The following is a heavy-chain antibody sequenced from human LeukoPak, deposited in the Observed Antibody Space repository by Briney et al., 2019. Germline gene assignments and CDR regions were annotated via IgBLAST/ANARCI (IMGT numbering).Heavy chain of an antibody. CDR3: ARGPNSYIVVVPAAIKSFDY. J-gene: IGHJ4*02. Sequence: SETLSLTCAVYGGSFSGYYWSWIRQPPGKGLELIGEINHSGSTNYNPSLKSRVTISVDTSKNQFSLKLSSVTAADTAVYYCARGPNSYIVVVPAAIKSFDYWGQGTLVTVSS. CDR2: INHSGST. V-gene: IGHV4-34*01. D-gene: IGHD2-2*02. CDR1: GGSFSGYY.